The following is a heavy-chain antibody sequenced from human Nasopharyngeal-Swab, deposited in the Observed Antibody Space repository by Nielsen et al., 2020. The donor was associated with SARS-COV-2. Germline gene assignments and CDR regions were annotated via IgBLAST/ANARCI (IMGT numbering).Heavy chain of an antibody. V-gene: IGHV3-21*01. CDR3: ARGCVLTGPTCNYYGMDV. Sequence: GESLKISCAVSGFTFSNAWMSWVRQAPGKGLEWVSSISSSSSYIYYADSVKGRFTISRDNAKNSLYLQMNSLRAEDTAVYYCARGCVLTGPTCNYYGMDVWGQGTTVTVSS. CDR1: GFTFSNAW. CDR2: ISSSSSYI. J-gene: IGHJ6*02. D-gene: IGHD3-9*01.